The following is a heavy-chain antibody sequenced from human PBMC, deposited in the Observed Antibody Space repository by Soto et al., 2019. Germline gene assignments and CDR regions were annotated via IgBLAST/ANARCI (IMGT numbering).Heavy chain of an antibody. CDR1: GXTVGYYC. CDR2: IKWDASEK. Sequence: GSLRLSCAASGXTVGYYCMSWVRQAPGKGLEWLATIKWDASEKKYVDSVKGGFNMSRDNAKNSVYLQMDSLRAEDTAVYYCERDSGYGSGASVNHCLDYWGHGTLGTVS. D-gene: IGHD3-10*01. CDR3: ERDSGYGSGASVNHCLDY. J-gene: IGHJ4*01. V-gene: IGHV3-7*01.